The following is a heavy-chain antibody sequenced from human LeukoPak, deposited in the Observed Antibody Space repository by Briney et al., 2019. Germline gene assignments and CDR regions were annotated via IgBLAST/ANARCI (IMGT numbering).Heavy chain of an antibody. V-gene: IGHV1-69*13. CDR3: ARAQTPPYCSSTSCYTGMGEDY. D-gene: IGHD2-2*02. CDR1: GGTFSSYA. Sequence: SVKVSCKASGGTFSSYAISWVRQAPGQGLEWMGGIIPIFGTANYAQKFQGRVTITADESTSTAYMELSSLRSEDTAVYYCARAQTPPYCSSTSCYTGMGEDYWGQGTLVTVSS. CDR2: IIPIFGTA. J-gene: IGHJ4*02.